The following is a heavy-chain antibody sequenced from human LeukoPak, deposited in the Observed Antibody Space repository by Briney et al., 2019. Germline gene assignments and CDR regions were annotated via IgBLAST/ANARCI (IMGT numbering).Heavy chain of an antibody. CDR3: AKDEGFCSGGSCYRPDY. CDR1: GFTFSMYG. D-gene: IGHD2-15*01. J-gene: IGHJ4*02. Sequence: GGSLRLSCAASGFTFSMYGMHWVRQAPGKGLEWVAVLSYDGSSKYYEDSVKGRFTISRDNSKNTLYLQMNSLRSEDTAVYYYAKDEGFCSGGSCYRPDYWGQGSLVTVSS. CDR2: LSYDGSSK. V-gene: IGHV3-30*18.